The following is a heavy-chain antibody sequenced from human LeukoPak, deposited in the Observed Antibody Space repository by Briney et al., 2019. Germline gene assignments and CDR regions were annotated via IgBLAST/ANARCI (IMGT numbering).Heavy chain of an antibody. V-gene: IGHV1-2*02. CDR2: INPNSGGT. J-gene: IGHJ3*02. Sequence: ASVKVSCKASGYTFTGYYMHWVRQAPGQGLEWMGWINPNSGGTNYAQKFQGRVTMTRDTSISTAYLQWSSLKASDTAMYYCARPEVATKDAFDIWGQGTMVTVSS. D-gene: IGHD5-12*01. CDR1: GYTFTGYY. CDR3: ARPEVATKDAFDI.